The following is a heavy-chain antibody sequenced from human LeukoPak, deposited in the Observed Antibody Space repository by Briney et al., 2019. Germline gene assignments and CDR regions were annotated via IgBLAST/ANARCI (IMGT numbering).Heavy chain of an antibody. Sequence: ASVKVSCKASGYTFTSYGISWVRQAPGQGLEWMGWISAYNGNTNYAQKLQGRVTMTTDTSTSTAYMELRSLRSDDTAVYYCARVVYCSGGSCYSHWFDPWGQGTLVTVSS. D-gene: IGHD2-15*01. CDR1: GYTFTSYG. CDR3: ARVVYCSGGSCYSHWFDP. J-gene: IGHJ5*02. CDR2: ISAYNGNT. V-gene: IGHV1-18*01.